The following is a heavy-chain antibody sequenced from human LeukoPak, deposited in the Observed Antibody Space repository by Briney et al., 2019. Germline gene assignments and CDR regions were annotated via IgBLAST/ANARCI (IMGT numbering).Heavy chain of an antibody. V-gene: IGHV3-23*01. J-gene: IGHJ4*02. Sequence: GGSLRLSCAASGFTFSSYAMSWVRQAPGKGLEWVSGISTGGGFTYYADSVKGRFTISRDNSKNTLSLQMNSLRAEDAAVYYCAKDRYYGSGTDGKYYFDYWGQGTLVTVSS. CDR1: GFTFSSYA. CDR3: AKDRYYGSGTDGKYYFDY. D-gene: IGHD3-10*01. CDR2: ISTGGGFT.